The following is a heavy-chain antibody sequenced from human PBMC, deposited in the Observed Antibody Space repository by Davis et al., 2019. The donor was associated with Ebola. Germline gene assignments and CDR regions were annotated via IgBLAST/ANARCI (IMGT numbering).Heavy chain of an antibody. CDR3: ARDYWATEGAFDV. J-gene: IGHJ3*01. V-gene: IGHV4-59*01. D-gene: IGHD2-8*02. Sequence: GSLRLSCTVSGGSINNYFWSWIRQPPGKGLEWIGNVYYSGTTTYNPSLKSPVTISVDTSENQFSLNLISVTAADTAVYYCARDYWATEGAFDVWGQGTLVTVSS. CDR1: GGSINNYF. CDR2: VYYSGTT.